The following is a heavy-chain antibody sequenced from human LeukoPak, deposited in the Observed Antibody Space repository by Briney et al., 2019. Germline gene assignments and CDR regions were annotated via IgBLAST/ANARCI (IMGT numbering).Heavy chain of an antibody. CDR1: GGSISSSSYY. V-gene: IGHV4-39*07. D-gene: IGHD2-21*02. Sequence: SETLSLTCTVSGGSISSSSYYWGWIRQPPGKGLEWIGSIYYSGNTYYNPSLKSRVTMSVDTSKNQFSLKLSSVTAADTAVYYCAGSLAYCGGDCYSLFDYWGQGTLVTVSS. CDR3: AGSLAYCGGDCYSLFDY. J-gene: IGHJ4*02. CDR2: IYYSGNT.